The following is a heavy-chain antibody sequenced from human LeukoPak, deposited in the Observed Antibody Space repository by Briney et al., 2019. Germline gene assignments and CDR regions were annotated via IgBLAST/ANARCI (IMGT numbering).Heavy chain of an antibody. D-gene: IGHD3-22*01. Sequence: PGASLRLSCAASGFTFSSYWMTWVRQAPGKGLEWVGNINQDGSEKYYVDSVKGRFTISRDNPKNSLYLQMSGLRAEDTAVYYCARRGQRHYYGSSGYYSLDYWSQGTLVTVSS. V-gene: IGHV3-7*01. CDR2: INQDGSEK. CDR3: ARRGQRHYYGSSGYYSLDY. CDR1: GFTFSSYW. J-gene: IGHJ4*02.